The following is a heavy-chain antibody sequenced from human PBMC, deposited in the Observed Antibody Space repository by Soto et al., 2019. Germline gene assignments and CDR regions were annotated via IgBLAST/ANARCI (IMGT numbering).Heavy chain of an antibody. Sequence: VQLQHSGPGLWKPWQPLSLTFAFSGDGVLTTVAIWAWFGRPPSRGLDWLGRTSYRSKWFNDYAVSVKGRISINPDTSNNQFSLQLNSVTPDDTAVYYCARLIGNSWLDSWGQGTLVTVSS. V-gene: IGHV6-1*01. CDR3: ARLIGNSWLDS. D-gene: IGHD2-8*01. J-gene: IGHJ5*01. CDR1: GDGVLTTVAI. CDR2: TSYRSKWFN.